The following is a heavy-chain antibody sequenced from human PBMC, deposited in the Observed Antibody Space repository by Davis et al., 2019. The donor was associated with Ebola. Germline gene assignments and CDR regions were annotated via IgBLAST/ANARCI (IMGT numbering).Heavy chain of an antibody. CDR3: AKELMVTSFDY. CDR2: ISGSGGST. D-gene: IGHD5-18*01. V-gene: IGHV3-23*01. J-gene: IGHJ4*02. Sequence: GESLKISCAASGFTFSSYAMSWVRQAPGKGLEWVSAISGSGGSTYYADSVKGRFTISRDNAQKSLYLQMNSLRAEDTAVYYCAKELMVTSFDYWGQGTLVTVSS. CDR1: GFTFSSYA.